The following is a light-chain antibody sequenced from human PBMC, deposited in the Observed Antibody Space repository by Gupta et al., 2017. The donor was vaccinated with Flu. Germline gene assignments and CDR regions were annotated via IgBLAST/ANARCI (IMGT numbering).Light chain of an antibody. J-gene: IGKJ4*01. CDR3: QHAKNFPPIT. Sequence: SYVSASVGDRVTITCRASQSINNWLAWYQKKPGKATKLLIYGAFNVQSGVPSRFSGSASGTDFTLTISSLQPEDFAPYYCQHAKNFPPITFGGGTKVDIK. CDR1: QSINNW. CDR2: GAF. V-gene: IGKV1-12*01.